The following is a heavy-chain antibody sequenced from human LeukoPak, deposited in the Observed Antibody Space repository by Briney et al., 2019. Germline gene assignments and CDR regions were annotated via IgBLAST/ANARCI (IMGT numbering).Heavy chain of an antibody. Sequence: PSETLSLTCDVYGGSFGDYYWTWIRQAPGKGLEWIREINHSGSTNYNPSLKSRVTISVDTSKNQFSLKLSSVTAADTAVYYCARGRLENSYGTTKWYYYYMDVWGKGTTVTVSS. CDR2: INHSGST. V-gene: IGHV4-34*01. CDR3: ARGRLENSYGTTKWYYYYMDV. J-gene: IGHJ6*03. D-gene: IGHD5-18*01. CDR1: GGSFGDYY.